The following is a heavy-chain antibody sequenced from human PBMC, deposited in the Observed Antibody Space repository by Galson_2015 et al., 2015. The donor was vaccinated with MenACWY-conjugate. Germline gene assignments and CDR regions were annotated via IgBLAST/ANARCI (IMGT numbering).Heavy chain of an antibody. D-gene: IGHD1-26*01. Sequence: QSGAEVIKPGESLTISCKASGYNFLPYWIGWVRQVPGEGLEWVGLISPIDSKTRYSPAFEGRVTISADNSITTAYLQWNSLQASDTAMYYCARHPPGGRGMDVWGQGTTVTVSS. J-gene: IGHJ6*02. CDR1: GYNFLPYW. V-gene: IGHV5-51*01. CDR2: ISPIDSKT. CDR3: ARHPPGGRGMDV.